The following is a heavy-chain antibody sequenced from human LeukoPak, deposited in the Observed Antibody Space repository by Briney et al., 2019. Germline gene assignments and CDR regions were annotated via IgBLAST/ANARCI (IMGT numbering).Heavy chain of an antibody. CDR3: ARTHERDLDY. V-gene: IGHV3-48*01. CDR1: GFTFSAYH. CDR2: ISIISSTI. J-gene: IGHJ4*02. Sequence: GGSLRLSCAASGFTFSAYHMNWVREAPGKGLEWVSYISIISSTIYYADSVKGRFTISRDDAKNSVYLQMNSLRADDTAVYYCARTHERDLDYWGQGTLVTVSS.